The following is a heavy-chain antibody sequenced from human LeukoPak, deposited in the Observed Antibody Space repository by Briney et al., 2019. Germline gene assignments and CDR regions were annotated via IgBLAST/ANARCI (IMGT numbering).Heavy chain of an antibody. CDR2: IYSGGST. CDR1: GFTVSSNY. CDR3: ATDYYDSSGYYY. V-gene: IGHV3-53*01. J-gene: IGHJ4*02. Sequence: PGGSLRLSCAASGFTVSSNYMSWVRQAPGKGLEWVSVIYSGGSTYYADSVKGRFTISRDNSKNTLYLQMNSLRAEDTAVYYCATDYYDSSGYYYWGQGTLVTVSS. D-gene: IGHD3-22*01.